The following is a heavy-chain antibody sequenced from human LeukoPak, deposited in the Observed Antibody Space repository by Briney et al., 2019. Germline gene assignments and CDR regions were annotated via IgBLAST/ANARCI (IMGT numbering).Heavy chain of an antibody. Sequence: SETLSLTCAVYGGSFSGYYWSWIRQPPGKGLEWIGEINHSGSTNYNPSLKSRVTISVDTSKNQFSLKLTYVTTADTAVYYCARGGASSRYFDYWGQGTLVTVSS. CDR1: GGSFSGYY. J-gene: IGHJ4*02. CDR3: ARGGASSRYFDY. V-gene: IGHV4-34*01. D-gene: IGHD2-15*01. CDR2: INHSGST.